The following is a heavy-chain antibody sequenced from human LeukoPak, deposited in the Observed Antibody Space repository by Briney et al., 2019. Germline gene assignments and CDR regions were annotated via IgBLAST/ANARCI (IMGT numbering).Heavy chain of an antibody. CDR3: ARDSYGDANFDT. D-gene: IGHD4-17*01. Sequence: PGGSLRLSCAASGFTFSSYSMNWVRQAPGKGLEWVSFISSSSTYIYYADSLKGRFTISRDISKNAVFLQMNSLRAEDTAVYYCARDSYGDANFDTWGQGTLVTVSS. J-gene: IGHJ4*02. V-gene: IGHV3-21*04. CDR2: ISSSSTYI. CDR1: GFTFSSYS.